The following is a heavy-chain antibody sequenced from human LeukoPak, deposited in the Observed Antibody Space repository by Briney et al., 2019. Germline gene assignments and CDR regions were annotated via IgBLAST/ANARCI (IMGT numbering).Heavy chain of an antibody. V-gene: IGHV4-59*01. Sequence: PSETLSLTCTVSGGSISSYYWSWTRQPPGKGLEWIGYIYYSGSTNYNPSLKSRVTISVDTSKNQFSLKLSSVTAADTAVYYCARAQTTTASYYFDYWGQGTLVTVSS. CDR1: GGSISSYY. CDR3: ARAQTTTASYYFDY. CDR2: IYYSGST. D-gene: IGHD4-17*01. J-gene: IGHJ4*02.